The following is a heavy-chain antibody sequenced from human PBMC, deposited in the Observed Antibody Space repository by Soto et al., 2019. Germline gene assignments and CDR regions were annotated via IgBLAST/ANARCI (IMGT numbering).Heavy chain of an antibody. V-gene: IGHV4-59*08. J-gene: IGHJ6*02. D-gene: IGHD1-26*01. CDR1: GDSISSSF. CDR2: IYYSGST. Sequence: SETLSLTCTVSGDSISSSFWSWIRQPPGKGLEWIGYIYYSGSTNYSPSLKSRLTMSVATSKNQFSLNLSSVTAADTAVYYCGRHRSGTYFTFYYGVDVWGQGTTVTVSS. CDR3: GRHRSGTYFTFYYGVDV.